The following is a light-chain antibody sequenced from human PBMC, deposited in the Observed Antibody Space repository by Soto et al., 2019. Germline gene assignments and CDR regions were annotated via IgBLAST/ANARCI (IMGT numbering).Light chain of an antibody. CDR3: LQYNTWPYI. Sequence: EIVVTQSPAILSVSPGGTATLSCRASRSVSSNLAWFQQKPGQVPRLLIYGASARTTDFPARFSGSRSGAEFTLTISSLQSEDFALYYCLQYNTWPYIFGQGTKLE. CDR2: GAS. CDR1: RSVSSN. J-gene: IGKJ2*01. V-gene: IGKV3-15*01.